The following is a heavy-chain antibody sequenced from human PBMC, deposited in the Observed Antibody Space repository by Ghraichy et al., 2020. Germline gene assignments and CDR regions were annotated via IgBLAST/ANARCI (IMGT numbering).Heavy chain of an antibody. V-gene: IGHV4-59*01. Sequence: SQTLSLTCTVSGDSISSYYWSWIRQPPGKGLEWIGYIYYTGRTNYNPSLESRVTLSIHTSKSQFSLKLSSVTAADTAVDYCASGDDYGVPAQYWGQGTLVTVSS. CDR3: ASGDDYGVPAQY. CDR1: GDSISSYY. D-gene: IGHD4-17*01. J-gene: IGHJ4*02. CDR2: IYYTGRT.